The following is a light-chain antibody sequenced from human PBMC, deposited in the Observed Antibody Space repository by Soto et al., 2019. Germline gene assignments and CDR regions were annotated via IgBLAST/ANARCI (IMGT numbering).Light chain of an antibody. V-gene: IGLV2-23*02. CDR2: EVS. J-gene: IGLJ1*01. CDR1: SSDVGSYSL. Sequence: QSVLTQPASVSGSPGQSITISCTGTSSDVGSYSLVSWYQQHPGKAPKLMIYEVSKRPSGVSNRFSGSKSGHTASLTISGLQAEDEADYYCCSYAGSIPYVFGTGTKVTVL. CDR3: CSYAGSIPYV.